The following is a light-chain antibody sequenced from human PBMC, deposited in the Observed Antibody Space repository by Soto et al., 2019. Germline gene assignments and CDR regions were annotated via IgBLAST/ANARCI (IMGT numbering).Light chain of an antibody. Sequence: DIQMTQSPSSLSASVGDRVTITCRASQSISNYLNWYQQKPGKAPKLLIYAASSLQSGVPSRFSGSGSWTDFTLNISSLQPEDFATYYCQQRYSTPRTFGQGTKVEIK. J-gene: IGKJ1*01. CDR2: AAS. CDR1: QSISNY. CDR3: QQRYSTPRT. V-gene: IGKV1-39*01.